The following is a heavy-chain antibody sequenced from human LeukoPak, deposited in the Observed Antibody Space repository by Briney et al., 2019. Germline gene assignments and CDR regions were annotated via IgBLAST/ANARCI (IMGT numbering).Heavy chain of an antibody. CDR3: ARDIRGSEPALVS. CDR2: INPNSGGT. V-gene: IGHV1-2*02. CDR1: GYIFSDYH. Sequence: ASVKVSCKASGYIFSDYHIHWVRQAPGQGLEWLGWINPNSGGTNYAQKFQDRVIMTRDTSISTVYMELSRLRSDDTAMFYCARDIRGSEPALVSRCRGRKVTVSS. D-gene: IGHD1-14*01. J-gene: IGHJ3*02.